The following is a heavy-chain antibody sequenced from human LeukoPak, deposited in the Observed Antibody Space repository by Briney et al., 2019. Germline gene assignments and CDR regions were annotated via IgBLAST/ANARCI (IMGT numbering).Heavy chain of an antibody. D-gene: IGHD2-15*01. CDR3: EVSDVVGGLVERLFDY. Sequence: PGGSLRLSCAASGFTFSRYGMHWVRQAPGKGLEWVAGISYDGNNKYFADSVKGRFTISRDNAKNSLYLQMNSLRAEDTAVYYCEVSDVVGGLVERLFDYWGQGTLVTVSS. V-gene: IGHV3-30*03. CDR1: GFTFSRYG. CDR2: ISYDGNNK. J-gene: IGHJ4*02.